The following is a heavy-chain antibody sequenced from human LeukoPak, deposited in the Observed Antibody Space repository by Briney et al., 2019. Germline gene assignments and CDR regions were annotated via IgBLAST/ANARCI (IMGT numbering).Heavy chain of an antibody. CDR2: INPNSGGT. J-gene: IGHJ4*02. V-gene: IGHV1-2*06. D-gene: IGHD3-22*01. CDR1: GYTFTGYY. Sequence: ASVKVFCKASGYTFTGYYMHWVRQAPGQGLEWMGRINPNSGGTNYAQKFQGRVTMTRDTSISTAYMELSRLRSDDTAVYYCARGRRTRGYYDIQDYWGQGTLVTVSS. CDR3: ARGRRTRGYYDIQDY.